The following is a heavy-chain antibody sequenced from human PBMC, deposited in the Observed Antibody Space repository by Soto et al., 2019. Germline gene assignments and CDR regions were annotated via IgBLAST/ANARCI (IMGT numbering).Heavy chain of an antibody. CDR1: GGSFSGYY. Sequence: PSETLSLTCAVYGGSFSGYYWSWIRQPPGKGLEWIGEINHSGSTNYNPSLKSRVTISVDTSKNQFSLKLSSVTAADTAVYYCARGLFKASGMVIAARHGREYYFDYWGQGTLVTVSS. CDR2: INHSGST. V-gene: IGHV4-34*01. J-gene: IGHJ4*02. D-gene: IGHD6-6*01. CDR3: ARGLFKASGMVIAARHGREYYFDY.